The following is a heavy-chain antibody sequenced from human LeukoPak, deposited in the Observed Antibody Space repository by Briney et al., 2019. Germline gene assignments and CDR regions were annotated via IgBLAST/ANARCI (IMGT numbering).Heavy chain of an antibody. CDR1: GFTLSGYA. D-gene: IGHD4-11*01. Sequence: GGSLRLSCAASGFTLSGYAMSWVRQAPGKGLEWVSAISGSGGSTYYADSVKGRFTISRDNSKNTLYLQMNSLRAEDTAVYYCAKDLTTVTTRDAFDIWGQGTMVTVSS. J-gene: IGHJ3*02. V-gene: IGHV3-23*01. CDR2: ISGSGGST. CDR3: AKDLTTVTTRDAFDI.